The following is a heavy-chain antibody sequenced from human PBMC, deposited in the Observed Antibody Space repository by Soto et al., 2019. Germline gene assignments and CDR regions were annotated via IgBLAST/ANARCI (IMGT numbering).Heavy chain of an antibody. CDR1: GGSISSDYYH. Sequence: PSETLSLTCTVSGGSISSDYYHWTWIRQSPERGLEWIGYIHHSGSILYNPSFKSRVTISVDTSKNQFSLNLSSVTAADTAVYYCARQTYISGRPTGMDVWGQGTTVTVSS. V-gene: IGHV4-30-4*08. CDR2: IHHSGSI. CDR3: ARQTYISGRPTGMDV. D-gene: IGHD6-6*01. J-gene: IGHJ6*02.